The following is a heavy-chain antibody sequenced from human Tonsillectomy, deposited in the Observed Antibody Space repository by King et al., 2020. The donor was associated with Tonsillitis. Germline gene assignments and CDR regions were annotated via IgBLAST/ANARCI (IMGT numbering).Heavy chain of an antibody. Sequence: VQLVESGGGVVQPGRSLRLSCAASGFTFSSYGMHWVRQAPGKGLEWVAVISYDGSNKYYADSVKGRFTISRDNSKNTLYLQVNSLRAEETAVYYCAKDSVLYCSGGSCFHPSYFDYWGQGTLVTVSS. V-gene: IGHV3-30*18. CDR2: ISYDGSNK. CDR3: AKDSVLYCSGGSCFHPSYFDY. CDR1: GFTFSSYG. D-gene: IGHD2-15*01. J-gene: IGHJ4*02.